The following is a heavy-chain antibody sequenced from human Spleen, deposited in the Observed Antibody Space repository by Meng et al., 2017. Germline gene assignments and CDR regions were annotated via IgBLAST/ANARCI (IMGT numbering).Heavy chain of an antibody. J-gene: IGHJ4*02. V-gene: IGHV7-4-1*02. D-gene: IGHD6-19*01. CDR3: ATEAVAYTINY. CDR2: INTNTGNP. Sequence: QLELVQSGSELREPGASVKVSCKASGYTFTRYGINWVRQAPGQGLEWMGWINTNTGNPTYAQGFTRRFVFSLDTSVSTAYLQITSLKADDTAVYYCATEAVAYTINYWGQGTLVTVSS. CDR1: GYTFTRYG.